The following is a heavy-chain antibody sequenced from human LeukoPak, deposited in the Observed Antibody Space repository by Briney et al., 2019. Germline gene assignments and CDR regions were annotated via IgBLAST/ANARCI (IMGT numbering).Heavy chain of an antibody. Sequence: SETPSLTCAVSGGSISSSNWWSWVRQPPGKGLEWIGEIYHSGSTNYNPSLKSRVTISVDKSKNQFSLKLSSVTAADTAVYYCARRTLWFGEFRIDYWGQGALVTVSS. J-gene: IGHJ4*02. CDR3: ARRTLWFGEFRIDY. CDR2: IYHSGST. V-gene: IGHV4-4*02. D-gene: IGHD3-10*01. CDR1: GGSISSSNW.